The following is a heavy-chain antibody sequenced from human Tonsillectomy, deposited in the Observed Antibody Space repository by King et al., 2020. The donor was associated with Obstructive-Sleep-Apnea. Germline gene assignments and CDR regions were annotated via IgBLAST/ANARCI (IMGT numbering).Heavy chain of an antibody. J-gene: IGHJ4*02. D-gene: IGHD3-16*01. Sequence: VQLVESGGGLVKPGGSLRLSCAASGFTFSIYSMNWVCQAPGKGLEWVSSISSESNYIYYADSVKGRFTISRDNAKNSLILQLNSLRAEDTAVYYCARDPRRQLWGEDGPHFDYWGQGTLVTVSS. V-gene: IGHV3-21*01. CDR2: ISSESNYI. CDR3: ARDPRRQLWGEDGPHFDY. CDR1: GFTFSIYS.